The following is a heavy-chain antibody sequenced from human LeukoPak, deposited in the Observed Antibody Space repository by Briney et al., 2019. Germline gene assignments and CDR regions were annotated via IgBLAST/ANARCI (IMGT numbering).Heavy chain of an antibody. CDR1: GFTFSSYG. Sequence: TGGSLRLSCAASGFTFSSYGMHWVRQAPGKGLEWVAFIRYDGSNKYYADSVKGRFTISRDNSKNTLYLQMNSLRAEDAAVYYCAKVNSNYLLEVDYWGQGTLVTVSS. CDR2: IRYDGSNK. J-gene: IGHJ4*02. CDR3: AKVNSNYLLEVDY. V-gene: IGHV3-30*02. D-gene: IGHD4-11*01.